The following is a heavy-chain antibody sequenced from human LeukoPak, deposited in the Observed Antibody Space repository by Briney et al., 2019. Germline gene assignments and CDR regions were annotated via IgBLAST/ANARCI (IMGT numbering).Heavy chain of an antibody. CDR3: ARVWVGYDFWSGYHSHFDY. D-gene: IGHD3-3*01. Sequence: SGTLSLTCAVSGGSISSSNWWSWVRQPPGKGLEWIGEIYHSGSTNYNPSLKSRVTISVDKSKNQFSLKLSSVTAADTAVYYCARVWVGYDFWSGYHSHFDYWGQGTLVTVSS. V-gene: IGHV4-4*02. CDR1: GGSISSSNW. J-gene: IGHJ4*02. CDR2: IYHSGST.